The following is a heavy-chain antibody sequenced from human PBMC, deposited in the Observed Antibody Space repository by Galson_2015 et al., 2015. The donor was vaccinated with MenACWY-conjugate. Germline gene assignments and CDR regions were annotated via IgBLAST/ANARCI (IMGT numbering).Heavy chain of an antibody. J-gene: IGHJ4*02. CDR1: GFIFSNAW. D-gene: IGHD3-3*01. CDR3: AKDAKGDFAVVPGAAGH. CDR2: IKSKTDGETT. Sequence: SLRLSCAASGFIFSNAWMSWVRQAPGKGLEWVGRIKSKTDGETTDYAAPVKGRFTISRDDSKNTLYLQMNSLRAVDTALYYCAKDAKGDFAVVPGAAGHWGQGTLVTVSS. V-gene: IGHV3-15*01.